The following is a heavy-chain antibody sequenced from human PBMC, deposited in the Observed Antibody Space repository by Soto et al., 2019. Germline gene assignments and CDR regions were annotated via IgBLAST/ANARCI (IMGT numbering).Heavy chain of an antibody. Sequence: VQLVESGGGLVKPGGSLRLSCAASGFTFSSYSMNWVRQAPGKGLEWVSSISSSSSYIYYADSVKGRFTISRDNAKNSLYLQMNSLRAEDTAVYYCARGRDGGFAAPGDYWGQGTLVTVSS. CDR2: ISSSSSYI. CDR1: GFTFSSYS. J-gene: IGHJ4*02. D-gene: IGHD3-10*01. V-gene: IGHV3-21*01. CDR3: ARGRDGGFAAPGDY.